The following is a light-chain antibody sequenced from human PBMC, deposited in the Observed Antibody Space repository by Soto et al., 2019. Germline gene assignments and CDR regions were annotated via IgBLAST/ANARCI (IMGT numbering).Light chain of an antibody. V-gene: IGLV1-44*01. Sequence: QTVVTQPPSASGTPGQRVTISCSGSSSNIGSNTVNWYQQLPGTAPKLLIYSTDQRPSGVPDRFSGSRSGTSVSLAISGLHSEDEADYYCAAWDDSLHGWVFGGGTKLTVL. J-gene: IGLJ3*02. CDR2: STD. CDR3: AAWDDSLHGWV. CDR1: SSNIGSNT.